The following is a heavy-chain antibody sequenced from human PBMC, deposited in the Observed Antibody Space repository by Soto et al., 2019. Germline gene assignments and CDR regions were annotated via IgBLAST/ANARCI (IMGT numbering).Heavy chain of an antibody. D-gene: IGHD2-15*01. CDR3: ARVGYCSGGSCDHIVN. CDR1: GGTFSSYS. Sequence: QVQLVQSGAEVKKPGSSVKVSCKASGGTFSSYSISWVRQAPGQGLEWMGRIIPIVGIANYAQKFQGRVTIIADKSTSTAYMELSSRRSEDTAVYYCARVGYCSGGSCDHIVNWGQGTLVTVSS. CDR2: IIPIVGIA. J-gene: IGHJ4*02. V-gene: IGHV1-69*02.